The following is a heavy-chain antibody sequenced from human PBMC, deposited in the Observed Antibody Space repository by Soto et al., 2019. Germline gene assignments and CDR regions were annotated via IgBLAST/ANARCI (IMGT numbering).Heavy chain of an antibody. V-gene: IGHV4-30-2*01. D-gene: IGHD4-17*01. Sequence: QLQLQESGSGLVKPSQTLSLTCAVSGGSISSGGYSWSWIRQPPGKGLEWIGYIYHSGSTYYNPSLKSRVTISVDRSKNQFSLKLSSVTAADTAVYYCASLSMTTVIPFDYWGQGTLVTVSS. J-gene: IGHJ4*02. CDR1: GGSISSGGYS. CDR2: IYHSGST. CDR3: ASLSMTTVIPFDY.